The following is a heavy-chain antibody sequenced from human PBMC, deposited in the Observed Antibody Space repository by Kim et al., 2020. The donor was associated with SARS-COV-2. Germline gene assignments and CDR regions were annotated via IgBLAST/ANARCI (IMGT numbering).Heavy chain of an antibody. CDR2: INTNTGNP. CDR1: GYPFNDYP. D-gene: IGHD6-25*01. V-gene: IGHV7-4-1*02. CDR3: ARAIAPAGTGYYFDY. J-gene: IGHJ4*02. Sequence: ASVKVSCKASGYPFNDYPINWVRQAPGQGLEWMGWINTNTGNPTYAQGFTGQFVFSLDTSVSTAYLQISSLQAEDTAVYYCARAIAPAGTGYYFDYWGQGTLVTVSS.